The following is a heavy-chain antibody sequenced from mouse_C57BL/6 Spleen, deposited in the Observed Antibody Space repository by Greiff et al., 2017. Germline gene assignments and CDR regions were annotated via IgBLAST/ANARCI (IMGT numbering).Heavy chain of an antibody. CDR1: GYTFTSYW. Sequence: QVQLKQPGAELVKPGASVKLSCKASGYTFTSYWMHWVKQRPGQGLEWIGMIHPNSGSTNYNEKFKSKATLTVDKSSSTASMQLSSLTSEDSAVYYCARDYWYFDVWGTGTTGTVSS. V-gene: IGHV1-64*01. CDR2: IHPNSGST. J-gene: IGHJ1*03. CDR3: ARDYWYFDV.